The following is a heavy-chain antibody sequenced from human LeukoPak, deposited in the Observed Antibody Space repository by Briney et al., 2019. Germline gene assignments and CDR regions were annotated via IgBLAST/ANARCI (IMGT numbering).Heavy chain of an antibody. Sequence: SETLSLTGTVSGGSISSYYWSWIRQPPGKGLEWIGYIYYSGSTNYNPSLKSRVTISVDTSKNQFSLKLSSVTAADTAVYYCARHPYSSGDIDYWGQGTLVTVSS. CDR1: GGSISSYY. CDR2: IYYSGST. CDR3: ARHPYSSGDIDY. J-gene: IGHJ4*02. V-gene: IGHV4-59*08. D-gene: IGHD6-19*01.